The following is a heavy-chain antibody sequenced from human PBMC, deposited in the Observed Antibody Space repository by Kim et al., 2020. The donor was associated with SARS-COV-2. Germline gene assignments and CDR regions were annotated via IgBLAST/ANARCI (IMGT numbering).Heavy chain of an antibody. D-gene: IGHD2-15*01. CDR1: GGSISSYY. Sequence: SETLSLTCNVPGGSISSYYWNWIRQPPGKGLEWIGYIYYSASTNYNPSLKSRVTMSAETSKNQFFLKLSSVTAADTAVYYCARGRNCSGGSCYLDYWGQGTLVTVSS. CDR2: IYYSAST. J-gene: IGHJ4*02. CDR3: ARGRNCSGGSCYLDY. V-gene: IGHV4-59*13.